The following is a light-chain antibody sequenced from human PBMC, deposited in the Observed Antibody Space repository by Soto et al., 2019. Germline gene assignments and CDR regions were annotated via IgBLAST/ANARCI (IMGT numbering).Light chain of an antibody. CDR3: GTWDSSLSAVV. CDR2: DNN. CDR1: SSNIGNNY. Sequence: QSVLTQPPSVSAAPGQRVPISCSGSSSNIGNNYVSWYQQLPGTAPKLLIYDNNKRPSGIPDRFSGSESGTSATLGITGLQTGDEADYYCGTWDSSLSAVVFGGGTKLTVL. V-gene: IGLV1-51*01. J-gene: IGLJ2*01.